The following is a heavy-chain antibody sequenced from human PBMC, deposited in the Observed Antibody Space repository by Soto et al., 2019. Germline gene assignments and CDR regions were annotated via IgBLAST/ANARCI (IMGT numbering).Heavy chain of an antibody. CDR1: GYTFTSYG. D-gene: IGHD3-10*01. CDR3: ARDLEFTSRYMDV. V-gene: IGHV1-18*01. J-gene: IGHJ6*03. CDR2: ISCHNGNT. Sequence: GASVKVSCKVSGYTFTSYGISWVRQAPGQGLEWMGWISCHNGNTNYAQRLQGRVTMTTDTSTSTVYMELRSLRSDDTATYYCARDLEFTSRYMDVWGEGTTVTVSS.